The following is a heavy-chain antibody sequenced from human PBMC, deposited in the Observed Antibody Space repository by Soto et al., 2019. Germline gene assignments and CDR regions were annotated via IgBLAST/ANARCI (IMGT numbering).Heavy chain of an antibody. V-gene: IGHV3-23*01. Sequence: EVQLLESGGGLVQPGGSLRLSCAASGFTFSSYAMSWVRQAPGKGLEWVSTISGSGGSTYYADSVKGRFTISRDNSKNTLYLQMNSLRAEDTDVYYCAKATYCSGGSCYPYYFDYWGQGTLVTVSS. D-gene: IGHD2-15*01. J-gene: IGHJ4*02. CDR3: AKATYCSGGSCYPYYFDY. CDR1: GFTFSSYA. CDR2: ISGSGGST.